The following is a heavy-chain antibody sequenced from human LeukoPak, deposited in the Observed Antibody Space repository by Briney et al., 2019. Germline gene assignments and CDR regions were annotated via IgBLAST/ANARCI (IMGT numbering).Heavy chain of an antibody. CDR2: ISSSGSTI. J-gene: IGHJ6*03. V-gene: IGHV3-48*03. CDR3: ARGYSSGWYPPRYYYYYMDV. D-gene: IGHD6-19*01. CDR1: GFTFSSYE. Sequence: GGSLRLSCAASGFTFSSYEMNWVRQAPGKGLEWVSYISSSGSTIYYADSVKGRFTISRDNAKNSLYLQMNSLRAEDTAVYYCARGYSSGWYPPRYYYYYMDVWGKGTTVTISS.